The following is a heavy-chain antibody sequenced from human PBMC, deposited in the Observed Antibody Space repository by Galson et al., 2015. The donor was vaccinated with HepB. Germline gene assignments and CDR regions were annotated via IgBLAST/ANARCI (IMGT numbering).Heavy chain of an antibody. CDR3: ARVIVVVPAAIYYFDY. V-gene: IGHV4-39*07. Sequence: ETLSLTCTVSGGSISSSSYYWGWIRQPPGKGLEWIGSIYYSGSTYYNPSLKSRVTISVDTSKNQFSLKLSSVTAADTAVYYCARVIVVVPAAIYYFDYWGQGTLVTVSS. CDR2: IYYSGST. J-gene: IGHJ4*02. CDR1: GGSISSSSYY. D-gene: IGHD2-2*02.